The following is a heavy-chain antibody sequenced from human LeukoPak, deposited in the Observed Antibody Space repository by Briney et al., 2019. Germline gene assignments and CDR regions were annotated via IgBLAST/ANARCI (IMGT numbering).Heavy chain of an antibody. CDR1: GGSFSGYY. CDR2: INHSGST. J-gene: IGHJ4*02. CDR3: ARGWGYSSGYIDY. Sequence: SETLSLTCAVYGGSFSGYYWSWIRQPPGKGLEWIGEINHSGSTNYNPSLKSRVTISVDTSKNQFSLKLSSVTAADTAVYYCARGWGYSSGYIDYWGQGTLVTVSS. D-gene: IGHD6-19*01. V-gene: IGHV4-34*01.